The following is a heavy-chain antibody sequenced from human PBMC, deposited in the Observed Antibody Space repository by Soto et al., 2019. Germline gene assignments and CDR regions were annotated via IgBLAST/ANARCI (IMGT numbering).Heavy chain of an antibody. D-gene: IGHD5-12*01. CDR2: IIPIFGTA. CDR1: GGTFSSYA. Sequence: ASVKVSCKASGGTFSSYAISWVRQAPGQGLEWMGGIIPIFGTANYEQKFQGRVTITADESTSTAYMDLSSLRSEDTALYYCARGGGYSGYVAAFDSWGQGTMVTVSS. CDR3: ARGGGYSGYVAAFDS. J-gene: IGHJ3*02. V-gene: IGHV1-69*13.